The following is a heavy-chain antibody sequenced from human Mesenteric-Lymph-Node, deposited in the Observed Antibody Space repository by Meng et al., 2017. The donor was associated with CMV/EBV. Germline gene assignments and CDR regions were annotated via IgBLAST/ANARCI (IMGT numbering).Heavy chain of an antibody. CDR3: ASGVSHDFWTAGMEV. D-gene: IGHD3-3*01. CDR2: MRPGGGST. V-gene: IGHV1-46*01. CDR1: DYTFTSDY. Sequence: ASVKVSCKASDYTFTSDYFHWVRQAPGQGLEWMGIMRPGGGSTIYAQRFQGRVTMIRDTSTSTVYMELSSLTSEDTAVYYCASGVSHDFWTAGMEVWGQGTTVTVSS. J-gene: IGHJ6*02.